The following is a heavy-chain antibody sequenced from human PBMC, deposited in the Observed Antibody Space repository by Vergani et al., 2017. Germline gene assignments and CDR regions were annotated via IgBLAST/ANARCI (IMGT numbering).Heavy chain of an antibody. Sequence: QLQLQESGPGLVKPSETLSLTCTVSGGSISSSSYYWGWIRQPPGKGLEWIGSIYYSGSTYYTPSLKSRVTISVDTSKNQFSLKLSSVTAADTAVYYCARGYSYGFFDAFDIWGQGTMVTVSS. V-gene: IGHV4-39*07. CDR2: IYYSGST. CDR3: ARGYSYGFFDAFDI. J-gene: IGHJ3*02. D-gene: IGHD5-18*01. CDR1: GGSISSSSYY.